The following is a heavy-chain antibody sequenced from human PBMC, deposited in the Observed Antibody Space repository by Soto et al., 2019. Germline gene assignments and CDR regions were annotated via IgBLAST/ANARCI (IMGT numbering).Heavy chain of an antibody. CDR1: GGTFSSYA. D-gene: IGHD2-2*01. CDR3: ARHVPAAGYYYGMDV. CDR2: IIPIFGTA. J-gene: IGHJ6*02. V-gene: IGHV1-69*12. Sequence: QVQLVQSGAEVKKPGSSVKVSCKASGGTFSSYAISWVRQAPGQGLEWMGGIIPIFGTANYAHKFQGIVTITADESTRTAYLELNNLRSEETTVYYCARHVPAAGYYYGMDVWGQGTTVTVSS.